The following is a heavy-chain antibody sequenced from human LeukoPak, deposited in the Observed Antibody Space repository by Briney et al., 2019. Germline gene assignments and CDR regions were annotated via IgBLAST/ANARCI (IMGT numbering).Heavy chain of an antibody. CDR3: AIPLWFGELPSTDNDY. V-gene: IGHV1-2*02. CDR1: GYTVTGYY. CDR2: INPNSGGT. Sequence: ASVKVSCKASGYTVTGYYMRWVRQAPGQGLEWMGWINPNSGGTNYAQKFQGRVTMTRDTSISTAYMELSRLRSDDTAVYYCAIPLWFGELPSTDNDYWGQGTLVTVSS. J-gene: IGHJ4*02. D-gene: IGHD3-10*01.